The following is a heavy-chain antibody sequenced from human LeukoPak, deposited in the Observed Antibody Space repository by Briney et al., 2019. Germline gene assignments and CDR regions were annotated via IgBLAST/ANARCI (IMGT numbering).Heavy chain of an antibody. D-gene: IGHD3-22*01. CDR1: GGSISSGGYS. J-gene: IGHJ4*02. CDR2: IYHSGST. CDR3: ARGPSYDSSGYYSRGAFDY. Sequence: SETLSLTCAVSGGSISSGGYSWSWIRQLPGKGLEWIGYIYHSGSTYYNPSLKSRVTISVDRSKNQFSLKLSSVTAADTAVYYCARGPSYDSSGYYSRGAFDYWGQGTLVTVSA. V-gene: IGHV4-30-2*01.